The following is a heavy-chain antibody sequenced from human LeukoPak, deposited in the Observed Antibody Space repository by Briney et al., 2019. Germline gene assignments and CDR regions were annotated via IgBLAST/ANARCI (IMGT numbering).Heavy chain of an antibody. Sequence: GGSLRLSCAASGFTFSNAWMSWVRQAPGKELEWVGRIKSKTDGGTTDYAAPVKGRFTISRDDSKNTLYLQMNSLKTEDTAVYYCQLDFWGGYYATDYYYYMDVWGKGTTVTVSS. J-gene: IGHJ6*03. D-gene: IGHD3-3*01. CDR1: GFTFSNAW. V-gene: IGHV3-15*01. CDR2: IKSKTDGGTT. CDR3: QLDFWGGYYATDYYYYMDV.